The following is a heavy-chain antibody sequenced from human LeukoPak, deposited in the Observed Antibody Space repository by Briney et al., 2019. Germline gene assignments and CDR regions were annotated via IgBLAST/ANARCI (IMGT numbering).Heavy chain of an antibody. CDR3: VSTLRFLPYRRFDY. J-gene: IGHJ4*02. D-gene: IGHD3-3*01. CDR2: IYYSGSA. Sequence: SETLSLTCTVSGHCVRSSNFYWGWIRQPPGKGLEWIGSIYYSGSAYYNPSLRSRVTISGDASRNQFSLRLSSVTAADTAVYYCVSTLRFLPYRRFDYWGQGTLVTVSS. V-gene: IGHV4-39*01. CDR1: GHCVRSSNFY.